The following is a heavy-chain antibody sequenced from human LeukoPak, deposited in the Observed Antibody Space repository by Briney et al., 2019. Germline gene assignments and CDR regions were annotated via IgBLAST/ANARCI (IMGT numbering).Heavy chain of an antibody. J-gene: IGHJ4*02. Sequence: SETLSLTCTVSGGSISSYYWSWIRQPPGKGLEWIGHISYSGNTNYNPSFKSRVTISVDTSNNQFSLKLSSVTAADTAVYYCARYVWGSYPTFEDYWGQGTLVTVSS. V-gene: IGHV4-59*01. CDR1: GGSISSYY. CDR2: ISYSGNT. CDR3: ARYVWGSYPTFEDY. D-gene: IGHD3-16*02.